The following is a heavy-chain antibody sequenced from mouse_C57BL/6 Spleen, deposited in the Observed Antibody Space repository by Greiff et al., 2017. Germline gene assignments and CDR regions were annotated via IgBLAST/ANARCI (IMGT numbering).Heavy chain of an antibody. CDR3: ARDYGSSDGFDY. V-gene: IGHV1-54*01. CDR2: INPGSGGT. J-gene: IGHJ2*01. Sequence: LVESGAELVRPGTSVKVSCKASGYAFTNYLIEWVKQRPGQGLAWIGVINPGSGGTNYNEKFKGKATLTADKSSSTAYMQLSSLTSEDSAVYFCARDYGSSDGFDYWGQGTTLTVSS. CDR1: GYAFTNYL. D-gene: IGHD1-1*01.